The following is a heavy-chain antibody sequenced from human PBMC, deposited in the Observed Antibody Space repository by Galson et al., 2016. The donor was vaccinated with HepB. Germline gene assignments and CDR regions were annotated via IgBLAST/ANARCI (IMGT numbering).Heavy chain of an antibody. Sequence: AASGFAFNTYGMHWLRQAPGKGLEWVSAISYAATNKYYVDSVKGRFTISRDNSRNTVFLQMNSLRAEDTAIYYCAKDRSSEMVGATDYWGQGTLVIVSS. V-gene: IGHV3-30*18. CDR1: GFAFNTYG. J-gene: IGHJ4*02. D-gene: IGHD1-26*01. CDR2: ISYAATNK. CDR3: AKDRSSEMVGATDY.